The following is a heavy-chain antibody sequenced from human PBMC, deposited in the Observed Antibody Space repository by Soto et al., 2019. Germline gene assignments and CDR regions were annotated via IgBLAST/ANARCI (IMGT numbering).Heavy chain of an antibody. CDR3: ARSYCSGGSCYSDY. D-gene: IGHD2-15*01. CDR2: MYYTGNK. J-gene: IGHJ4*02. CDR1: GGSISSSTYY. Sequence: SETLSLTCTVSGGSISSSTYYWDWIRQPPGKGLEWIGAMYYTGNKNYNPSLESRVTMSVDTSKNQFSLKLSSVTAADTAVYYCARSYCSGGSCYSDYWGQGTLVTVSS. V-gene: IGHV4-39*01.